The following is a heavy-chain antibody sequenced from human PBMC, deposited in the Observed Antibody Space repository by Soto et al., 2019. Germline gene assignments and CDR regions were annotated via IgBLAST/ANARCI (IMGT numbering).Heavy chain of an antibody. J-gene: IGHJ4*02. Sequence: SSETLSLTCTVSGGSISSGDYYWSWIRQPPGKGLEWIGYIYYSGSTYYNPSLKSRVTISVDTSKNQFSLKLSSVTAADTAVYYCARRAYYYDSSGYYLFDYWGQGTLVTVSS. CDR2: IYYSGST. CDR1: GGSISSGDYY. D-gene: IGHD3-22*01. CDR3: ARRAYYYDSSGYYLFDY. V-gene: IGHV4-30-4*01.